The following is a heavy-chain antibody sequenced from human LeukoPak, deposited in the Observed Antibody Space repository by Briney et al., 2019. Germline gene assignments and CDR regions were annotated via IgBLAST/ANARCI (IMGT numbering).Heavy chain of an antibody. CDR1: GYTLPELS. J-gene: IGHJ4*02. CDR2: LDPEDGET. Sequence: ASVKVSCKVSGYTLPELSMHWVRQAPGKGLEWMGGLDPEDGETIYAQKFQGRVTMTKDTSTDTAHLELSSLRSEHTAGYYCASGCYLGIILDFPLGYWGQGTLGTVSP. CDR3: ASGCYLGIILDFPLGY. V-gene: IGHV1-24*01. D-gene: IGHD1-26*01.